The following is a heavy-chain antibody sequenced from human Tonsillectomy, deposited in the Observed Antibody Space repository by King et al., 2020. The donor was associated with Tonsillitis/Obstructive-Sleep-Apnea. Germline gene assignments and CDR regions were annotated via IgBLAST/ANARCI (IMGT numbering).Heavy chain of an antibody. CDR2: ITSSGSTI. Sequence: VQLVESGGGLVKPGGSLRLSCAASGFTFSDYFMSWIRQAPGKGLEWVSYITSSGSTIYYADSVKGRFTISRDNAKNSLYLQMNSLRAEDTAVYYCSRAPLVGMIFGVPQVDVWGKGTTVTVSS. V-gene: IGHV3-11*01. D-gene: IGHD3-3*01. CDR3: SRAPLVGMIFGVPQVDV. CDR1: GFTFSDYF. J-gene: IGHJ6*04.